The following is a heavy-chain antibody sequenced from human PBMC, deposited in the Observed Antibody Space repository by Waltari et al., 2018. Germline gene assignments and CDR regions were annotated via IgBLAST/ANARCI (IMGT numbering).Heavy chain of an antibody. D-gene: IGHD6-6*01. Sequence: EVQLVEAGGGLIQPGGSLRLSCAASGFTVSSNYMSWVRQAPGKGLEWFSVIYSGGSTYYADSVKGRFTISRYNSKNPLYLQMNSLSAEDTAVYYCARIRPYYYYYGMDVWGQGTTVTVSS. CDR1: GFTVSSNY. V-gene: IGHV3-53*01. CDR3: ARIRPYYYYYGMDV. CDR2: IYSGGST. J-gene: IGHJ6*02.